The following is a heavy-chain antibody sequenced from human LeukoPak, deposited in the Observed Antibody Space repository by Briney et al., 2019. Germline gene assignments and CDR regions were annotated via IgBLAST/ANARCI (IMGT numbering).Heavy chain of an antibody. D-gene: IGHD2-8*02. CDR2: INPSGSSA. CDR3: AREGRQGTGGWYYFDY. V-gene: IGHV1-46*01. Sequence: GASVKVSCKASGYSFTSYYMHWVRQAPGQGLEWMGFINPSGSSAAYAQKFQGRLTMTRDMFTSTDYMELTSLTSDDTAVYYCAREGRQGTGGWYYFDYWGQGTLVTVSS. J-gene: IGHJ4*02. CDR1: GYSFTSYY.